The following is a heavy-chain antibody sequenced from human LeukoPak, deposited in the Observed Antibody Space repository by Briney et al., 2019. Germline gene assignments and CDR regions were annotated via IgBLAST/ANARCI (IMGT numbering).Heavy chain of an antibody. D-gene: IGHD6-13*01. J-gene: IGHJ4*02. CDR2: IYYSGST. CDR1: GGSISSYY. Sequence: SETLSLTCTVSGGSISSYYWSWIRQPPGKGLEWIGYIYYSGSTNYNPSLKSRVTISVDTSKNQFSLKLSSVTAADTAVYYCARWRVIAAAGIDYWGQGTLVTVSS. CDR3: ARWRVIAAAGIDY. V-gene: IGHV4-59*12.